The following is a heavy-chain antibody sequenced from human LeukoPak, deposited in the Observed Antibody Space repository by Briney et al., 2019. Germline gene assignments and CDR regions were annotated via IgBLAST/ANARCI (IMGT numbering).Heavy chain of an antibody. V-gene: IGHV3-23*01. CDR2: VSSSGSST. CDR1: GFTFRSYA. CDR3: ATLQLWFDY. Sequence: PGGSLTLSCAASGFTFRSYAMSWVRQAPGKGLEWVSAVSSSGSSTYYADSVKGRFTLSRANSKTTLYLQMNRLRAEHTAVYHCATLQLWFDYWGQGTLVTVSS. J-gene: IGHJ4*02. D-gene: IGHD5-18*01.